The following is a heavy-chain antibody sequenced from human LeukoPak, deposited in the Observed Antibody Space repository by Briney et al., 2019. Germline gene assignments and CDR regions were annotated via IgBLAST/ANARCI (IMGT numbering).Heavy chain of an antibody. CDR1: GGSISSYY. Sequence: SETLSLTCTVSGGSISSYYWSWIRQPPGKGLEWIGYIYYSGSTNYSPSLKSRVTISVDTSKNQFSLKLSSVTAADTAVYYCARQLLWFGELGGMDVWGKGTTVTVSS. J-gene: IGHJ6*04. V-gene: IGHV4-59*01. CDR3: ARQLLWFGELGGMDV. CDR2: IYYSGST. D-gene: IGHD3-10*01.